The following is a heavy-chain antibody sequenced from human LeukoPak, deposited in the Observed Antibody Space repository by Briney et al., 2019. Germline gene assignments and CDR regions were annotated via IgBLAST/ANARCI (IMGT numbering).Heavy chain of an antibody. CDR1: GDSVSSNSAA. V-gene: IGHV6-1*01. CDR2: TYYRSRWYN. Sequence: SQTLSLTCAISGDSVSSNSAAWHWLRQSPSRGLEWLGRTYYRSRWYNDYAVSGKSRITINPDTSKNQFSLQLNSVTPEDTAVYYCARDLDFSRFDSWGQGTLVTVSS. J-gene: IGHJ5*01. CDR3: ARDLDFSRFDS. D-gene: IGHD3/OR15-3a*01.